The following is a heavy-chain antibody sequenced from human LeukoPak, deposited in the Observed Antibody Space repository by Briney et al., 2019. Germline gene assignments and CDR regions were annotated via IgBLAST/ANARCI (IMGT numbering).Heavy chain of an antibody. CDR1: GGTFSSYA. CDR2: TIPIFGTA. V-gene: IGHV1-69*05. D-gene: IGHD3-10*01. J-gene: IGHJ4*02. CDR3: ARSIRRSGSRSTPPDY. Sequence: SVKVSCKASGGTFSSYAISWVRQAPGQGLEWMGGTIPIFGTANYAQKFQGRVTITTDESTSTAYMELSSLRSEDTAVYYCARSIRRSGSRSTPPDYWGQGTLVTVSS.